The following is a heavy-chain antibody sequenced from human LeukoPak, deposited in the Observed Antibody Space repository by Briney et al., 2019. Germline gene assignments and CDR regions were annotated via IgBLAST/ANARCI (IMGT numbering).Heavy chain of an antibody. V-gene: IGHV3-73*01. CDR1: GFTFSGSP. Sequence: GGSLRLSCAASGFTFSGSPMHWVRQASGKGLEWVGRIRSKANSYATAYAASVKGRFTISRDDSKNTAYLQMNSLKTEDTAVYYRTRWGLERQDYWGQGTLVTVSS. CDR3: TRWGLERQDY. D-gene: IGHD1-1*01. J-gene: IGHJ4*02. CDR2: IRSKANSYAT.